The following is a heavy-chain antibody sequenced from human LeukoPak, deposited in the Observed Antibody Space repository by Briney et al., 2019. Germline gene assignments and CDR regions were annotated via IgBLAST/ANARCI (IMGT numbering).Heavy chain of an antibody. J-gene: IGHJ4*02. D-gene: IGHD3-9*01. CDR1: GGSFSGYY. V-gene: IGHV4-34*01. CDR2: INHSGSI. Sequence: SETLSLTCTVYGGSFSGYYWSWIRQPPGRGLEWIGEINHSGSINYNPSLKSRVTLSVDTSKNQFSLRLNSVTAADTALYYCAKHEVAWFVDWGQGTLVTVSS. CDR3: AKHEVAWFVD.